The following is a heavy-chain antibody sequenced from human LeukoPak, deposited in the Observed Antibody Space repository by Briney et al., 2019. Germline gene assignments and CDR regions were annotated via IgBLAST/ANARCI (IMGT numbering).Heavy chain of an antibody. CDR2: IKQDGSEK. V-gene: IGHV3-7*03. D-gene: IGHD4-17*01. CDR1: GFTFSSYW. Sequence: PGGSLRLSCAASGFTFSSYWMSWVRQAPGKGLEWVANIKQDGSEKYYVDSVKGRFTISRDNAKNSLYLQMNSLRAEDTAVYYCARLRGDYEGGFDYWGQGTLVTVSS. CDR3: ARLRGDYEGGFDY. J-gene: IGHJ4*02.